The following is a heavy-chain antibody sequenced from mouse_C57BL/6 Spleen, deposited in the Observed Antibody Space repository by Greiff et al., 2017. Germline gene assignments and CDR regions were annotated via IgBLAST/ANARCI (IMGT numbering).Heavy chain of an antibody. D-gene: IGHD1-1*01. CDR2: IRSKSNNYAT. V-gene: IGHV10-1*01. Sequence: EVKLMESGGGLVQPKGSLKLSCAASGFSFNTYAMNWVRQAPGTGLEWVARIRSKSNNYATYYADSVKDRFTISRDDSESMLYLQMNNLKTEDTAMYYCVRHEDYGSSSFDYWGQGTTLTVSS. CDR3: VRHEDYGSSSFDY. CDR1: GFSFNTYA. J-gene: IGHJ2*01.